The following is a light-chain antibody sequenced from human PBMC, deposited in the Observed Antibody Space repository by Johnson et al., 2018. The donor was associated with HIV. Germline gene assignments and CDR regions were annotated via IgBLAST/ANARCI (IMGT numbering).Light chain of an antibody. Sequence: QSVLTQPPSVSAAPGQKVTISCSGSSFNIGNNYVSWYQQLPGTAPKLLIYDNNKRPSGIPDRFSGAKSGTSATLGITRPNTGDEADYYCGAWDSSLSAVFGTGTKVTVL. CDR2: DNN. V-gene: IGLV1-51*01. CDR1: SFNIGNNY. CDR3: GAWDSSLSAV. J-gene: IGLJ1*01.